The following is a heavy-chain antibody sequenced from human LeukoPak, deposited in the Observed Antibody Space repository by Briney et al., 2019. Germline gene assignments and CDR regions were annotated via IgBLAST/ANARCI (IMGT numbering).Heavy chain of an antibody. Sequence: GGSLRLSCTASGFNFKIHSMSWVRQAPGKGPEWVPAIGSYGTNTFYADSVKGRFTVSRDNVRDTLYLQMNSLRPDDTAVYYCAKARDNPYSYHDFWGQGTLVTVSS. CDR3: AKARDNPYSYHDF. CDR2: IGSYGTNT. V-gene: IGHV3-23*01. CDR1: GFNFKIHS. D-gene: IGHD1-14*01. J-gene: IGHJ4*02.